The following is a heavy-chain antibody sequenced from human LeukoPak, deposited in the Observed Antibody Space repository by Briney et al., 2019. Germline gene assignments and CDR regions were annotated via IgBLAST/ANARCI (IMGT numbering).Heavy chain of an antibody. D-gene: IGHD3-10*01. CDR1: GFTFGDYA. CDR2: IRSKAYGGTT. J-gene: IGHJ4*02. Sequence: PGGSLRLSCTASGFTFGDYAMSWVRQAPGKGLEWVGFIRSKAYGGTTEYAASVKGRFTISRDDSKSIAYLQMNSLKTEDTAVYYCTRFTMVRRAFDYWGQGTLVTVSS. V-gene: IGHV3-49*04. CDR3: TRFTMVRRAFDY.